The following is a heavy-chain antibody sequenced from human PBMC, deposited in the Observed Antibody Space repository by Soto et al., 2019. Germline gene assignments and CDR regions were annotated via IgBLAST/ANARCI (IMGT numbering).Heavy chain of an antibody. V-gene: IGHV4-4*02. CDR3: ARGRVIRGAVDFDL. CDR2: TYHSGST. J-gene: IGHJ4*02. Sequence: SETLSLTCAVSGGSINSNNWWTWVRQPPGKGLEWIGETYHSGSTNYNPSLKSRVTISVDKSKNHFSVNLSSVTAADTAVYYCARGRVIRGAVDFDLWGRGTLVTVSS. D-gene: IGHD3-10*01. CDR1: GGSINSNNW.